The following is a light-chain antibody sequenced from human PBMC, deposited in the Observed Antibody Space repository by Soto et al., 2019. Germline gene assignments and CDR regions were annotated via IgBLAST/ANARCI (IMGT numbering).Light chain of an antibody. J-gene: IGKJ1*01. CDR1: QSILYSSNNKNY. CDR3: EQDYDTLSA. V-gene: IGKV4-1*01. Sequence: DIVMTQSPDSLAVSLGERATITCKSSQSILYSSNNKNYLAWYQQKPGQPPKLLIYWASTRESGVPDRFSGSGSGSDSTPAISALQAVDVPVNDCEQDYDTLSAVGQRTMVVIK. CDR2: WAS.